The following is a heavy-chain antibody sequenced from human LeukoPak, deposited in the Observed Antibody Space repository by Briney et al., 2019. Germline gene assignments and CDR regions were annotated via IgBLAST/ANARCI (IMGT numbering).Heavy chain of an antibody. CDR3: ARTVFFNSYYCYGMDV. Sequence: GESLKISCKGSGYSFTSYWIGWVRQMPGKGLEWMGIIYPGDSDTRYSPSFQGQVTISADKSISTAYLQWSSLKASDTAVYYCARTVFFNSYYCYGMDVWGQGTTVTVSS. CDR2: IYPGDSDT. V-gene: IGHV5-51*01. D-gene: IGHD4-23*01. J-gene: IGHJ6*02. CDR1: GYSFTSYW.